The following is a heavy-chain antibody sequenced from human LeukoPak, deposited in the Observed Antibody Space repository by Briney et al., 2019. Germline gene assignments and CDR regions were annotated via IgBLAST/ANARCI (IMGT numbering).Heavy chain of an antibody. CDR3: ARGDYYDSSGYYGVRVNAFDI. Sequence: ASVQVSCKASGYTFPRYDMIWVRQATGQGLEGVGWMNPNSGNTGYAQKFQGRVTKTRNTSLNPAYMELSSLTSEDTAVYYCARGDYYDSSGYYGVRVNAFDIWGQGTMVTVSS. D-gene: IGHD3-22*01. J-gene: IGHJ3*02. CDR1: GYTFPRYD. V-gene: IGHV1-8*01. CDR2: MNPNSGNT.